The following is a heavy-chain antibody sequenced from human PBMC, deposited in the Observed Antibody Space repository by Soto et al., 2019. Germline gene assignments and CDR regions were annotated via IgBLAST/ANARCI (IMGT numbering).Heavy chain of an antibody. Sequence: GGSLRLSCAASGFTFSSYGMHWVRQAPGKELAGVGVISYEGSNRYYADYVKGRFTISRDNSKNTLYLQMNSLRAEDTAVYYCAKDKGYSYGRYYYYYGMDVWGQGTTVTVSS. V-gene: IGHV3-30*18. CDR1: GFTFSSYG. CDR2: ISYEGSNR. D-gene: IGHD5-18*01. CDR3: AKDKGYSYGRYYYYYGMDV. J-gene: IGHJ6*02.